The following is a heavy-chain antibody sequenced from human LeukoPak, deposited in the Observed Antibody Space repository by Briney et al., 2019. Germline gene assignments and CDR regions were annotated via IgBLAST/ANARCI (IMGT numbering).Heavy chain of an antibody. CDR3: ARPIHCTSGVCYDY. CDR2: IYPVDSST. V-gene: IGHV5-51*01. Sequence: GESLKISCKGSGYSFTTDWIGWVRQMPGKGLEWMGIIYPVDSSTKISPSFEGQVTISADKSTATAYLQWSSLKASDTAMYYCARPIHCTSGVCYDYWGQGTLVTVSS. D-gene: IGHD2-8*01. J-gene: IGHJ4*02. CDR1: GYSFTTDW.